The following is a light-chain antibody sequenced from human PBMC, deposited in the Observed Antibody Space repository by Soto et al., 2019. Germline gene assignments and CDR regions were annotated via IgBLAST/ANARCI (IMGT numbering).Light chain of an antibody. CDR3: QAYDYSLTAFV. J-gene: IGLJ3*02. CDR1: SSDVGSYNY. CDR2: EVS. Sequence: QSALTQPASVSGSPGQSITISCTGTSSDVGSYNYVSWYQQHPGKAPKLMIYEVSNRSSGASSRFSGSKSGTSASLAITGLQAEDGADYYCQAYDYSLTAFVFGGGTKLTVL. V-gene: IGLV2-14*01.